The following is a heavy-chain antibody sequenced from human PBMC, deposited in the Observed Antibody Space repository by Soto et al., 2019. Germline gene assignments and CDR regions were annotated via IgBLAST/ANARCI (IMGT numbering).Heavy chain of an antibody. J-gene: IGHJ4*02. V-gene: IGHV3-15*07. CDR1: GRTLSNVY. Sequence: GGSLRLSCVVSGRTLSNVYMNWVRQAPGKGLEWVGRIKSKTAGGTTEYAAPVKGRFTISRDDSENTLFLHMNSLKTEDTAVYYCSYGANYYFDYWGQGALVTVSS. CDR3: SYGANYYFDY. CDR2: IKSKTAGGTT. D-gene: IGHD4-17*01.